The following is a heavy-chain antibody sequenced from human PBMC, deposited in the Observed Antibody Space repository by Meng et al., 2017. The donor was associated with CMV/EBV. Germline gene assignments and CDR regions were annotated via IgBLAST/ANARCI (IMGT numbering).Heavy chain of an antibody. Sequence: SETLSLTCTVSGYSISSGYYWGWIRQPPGTGLEWIGSIYHSGSTYYNPSLKSRVTISVDTSKNQFSLKLSSVPAADTAVYYCARAFYDFWSGYSSFDPWGQGTLVTVSS. J-gene: IGHJ5*02. D-gene: IGHD3-3*01. CDR2: IYHSGST. CDR1: GYSISSGYY. V-gene: IGHV4-38-2*02. CDR3: ARAFYDFWSGYSSFDP.